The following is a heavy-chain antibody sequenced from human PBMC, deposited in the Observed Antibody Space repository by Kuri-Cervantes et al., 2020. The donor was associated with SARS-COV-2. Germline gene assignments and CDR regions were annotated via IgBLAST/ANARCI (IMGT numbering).Heavy chain of an antibody. Sequence: GESLKISCAASGFTFSSYAMHWVRQAPGKGLEWVAGVSYDGSYKYYADSVKGRFTIYRDNSKNTLYLQMNSLRAEDTAVYYCARDEVSVVVPSDFWFDPWGQGTLVTVSS. J-gene: IGHJ5*02. CDR2: VSYDGSYK. CDR1: GFTFSSYA. D-gene: IGHD2-2*01. CDR3: ARDEVSVVVPSDFWFDP. V-gene: IGHV3-30-3*01.